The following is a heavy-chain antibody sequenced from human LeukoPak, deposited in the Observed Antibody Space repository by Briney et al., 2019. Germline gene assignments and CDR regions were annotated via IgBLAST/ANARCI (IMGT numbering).Heavy chain of an antibody. J-gene: IGHJ5*02. D-gene: IGHD3-3*01. CDR2: IYYSGST. Sequence: SETLSLTCTVSGGSISSYYWSWIRQPPGKGLEWIGYIYYSGSTNYNPFLKSRVTISVDTSKNQFSLKLSSVTAADTAVYYCARDGDFWSGSWFDPWGQGTLVTVSS. V-gene: IGHV4-59*01. CDR3: ARDGDFWSGSWFDP. CDR1: GGSISSYY.